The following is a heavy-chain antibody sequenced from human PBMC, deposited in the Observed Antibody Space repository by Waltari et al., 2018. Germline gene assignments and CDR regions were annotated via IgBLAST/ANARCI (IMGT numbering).Heavy chain of an antibody. D-gene: IGHD4-17*01. V-gene: IGHV3-21*01. J-gene: IGHJ4*02. CDR1: GFTFSSYS. CDR2: ISSSSNYI. CDR3: ASGATVGDY. Sequence: EVQLVESGGGLVKPGGSLRLSCAASGFTFSSYSMNWVRQAPGKGLEWVSSISSSSNYIYYADSVKGRITISRDNAKNSLYLQMNSLRAEDTAVYYCASGATVGDYWGQGTLVTVSS.